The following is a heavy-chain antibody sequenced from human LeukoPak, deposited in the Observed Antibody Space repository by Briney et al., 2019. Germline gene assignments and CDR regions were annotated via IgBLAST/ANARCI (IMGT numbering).Heavy chain of an antibody. D-gene: IGHD2-15*01. CDR3: ARVWLARYCSGGSCYYYYYGMDV. CDR1: GYTFTSYA. J-gene: IGHJ6*02. CDR2: SNAGNGNT. V-gene: IGHV1-3*02. Sequence: ASVKVSCKASGYTFTSYAMHWVRQAPGQRLEWMGWSNAGNGNTKYSQEFQGRVTITRDTSASTAYMELSSLRSEDMAVYYCARVWLARYCSGGSCYYYYYGMDVWGQGTTVTVSS.